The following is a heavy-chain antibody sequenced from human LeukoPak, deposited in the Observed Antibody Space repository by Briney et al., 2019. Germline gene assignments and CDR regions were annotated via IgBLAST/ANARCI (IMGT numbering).Heavy chain of an antibody. V-gene: IGHV4-59*06. J-gene: IGHJ4*02. CDR3: AGAGIAVAGDYKFDY. Sequence: SETLSLTCTVSGGSIRSNYWSWIRQHPGKGLEWIGYIYYSGSTYYNPSLKSRVTISVDTSKNQFSLKLSSVTAADTAVYYCAGAGIAVAGDYKFDYWGQGTLVTVSS. D-gene: IGHD6-19*01. CDR1: GGSIRSNY. CDR2: IYYSGST.